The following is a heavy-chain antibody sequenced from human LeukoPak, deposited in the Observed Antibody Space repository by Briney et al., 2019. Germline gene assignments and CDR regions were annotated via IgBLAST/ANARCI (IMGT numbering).Heavy chain of an antibody. Sequence: GASVKVSCKASGYTFTGYYKHWVRQAPGQGLEWMGRINPNSGGTNYAQKFQGRVTMTRDTSISTAYMELSRLRSDDTAVYYCARVPVGVAMVTDYGMDVWGQGTTVTVSS. J-gene: IGHJ6*02. V-gene: IGHV1-2*06. CDR3: ARVPVGVAMVTDYGMDV. CDR2: INPNSGGT. CDR1: GYTFTGYY. D-gene: IGHD5-18*01.